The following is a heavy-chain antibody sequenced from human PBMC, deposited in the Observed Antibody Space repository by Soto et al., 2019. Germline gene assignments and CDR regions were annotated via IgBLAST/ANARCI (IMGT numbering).Heavy chain of an antibody. CDR2: IYWNDDK. V-gene: IGHV2-5*01. CDR1: GFSLSTSGVG. D-gene: IGHD6-13*01. J-gene: IGHJ6*02. Sequence: SGPTLVNPTQTLTLTCTFSGFSLSTSGVGVGWIRQPPGKALEWLALIYWNDDKRYSPSLKSRLTITKDTSKNQVVLTMTNMDPLDTATYYCAHSRSSSSWYNLDVWGQGTTVTVSS. CDR3: AHSRSSSSWYNLDV.